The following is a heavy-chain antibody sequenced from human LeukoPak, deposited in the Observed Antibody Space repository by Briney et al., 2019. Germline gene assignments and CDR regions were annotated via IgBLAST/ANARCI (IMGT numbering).Heavy chain of an antibody. Sequence: GGSLRLSCAASGLTFSTYDMNWVRQAAGKGLEWVSFINNSGSTMYYGDVGEGRFTISKNNAQNSLYLQMNSLRAEDTAVYYCARDWVAAGGDYMDVWGNGTTVTISS. CDR3: ARDWVAAGGDYMDV. V-gene: IGHV3-48*03. CDR2: INNSGSTM. D-gene: IGHD6-13*01. J-gene: IGHJ6*03. CDR1: GLTFSTYD.